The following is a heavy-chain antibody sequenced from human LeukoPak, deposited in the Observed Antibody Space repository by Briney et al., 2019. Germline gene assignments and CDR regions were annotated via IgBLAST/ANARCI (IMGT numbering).Heavy chain of an antibody. V-gene: IGHV4-59*08. CDR3: ARHSIASDGARLFDY. J-gene: IGHJ4*02. CDR2: LYYSGYS. Sequence: PSETLSLTCTVSGGSITSYYWAWLRQPPGKGLEWIGYLYYSGYSNYNPSLKSRVSMSVDTSKNQFSLKLTSVTAADTAVYYCARHSIASDGARLFDYWGRGTLVTVSS. D-gene: IGHD2-21*01. CDR1: GGSITSYY.